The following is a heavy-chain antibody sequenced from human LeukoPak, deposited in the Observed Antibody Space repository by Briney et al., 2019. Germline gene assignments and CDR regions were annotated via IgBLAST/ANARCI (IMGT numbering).Heavy chain of an antibody. J-gene: IGHJ4*02. CDR2: IYYSGST. D-gene: IGHD3-3*01. Sequence: SETLSLTCTVSGGSMRDYYWSWIRQPPGKGPEWIGYIYYSGSTNYNPSLKSRVTISVDTSRNQFSLKLTSVTAADTAVYYCARGRGIFGDYWGQGTLVTVSS. CDR3: ARGRGIFGDY. V-gene: IGHV4-59*01. CDR1: GGSMRDYY.